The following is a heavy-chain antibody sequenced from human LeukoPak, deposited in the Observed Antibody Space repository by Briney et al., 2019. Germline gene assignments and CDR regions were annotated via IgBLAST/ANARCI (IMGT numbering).Heavy chain of an antibody. J-gene: IGHJ4*02. D-gene: IGHD7-27*01. Sequence: SETLSLTCTVSGGSISSYYWSWIRQPPGKGLEWIGYIYYSGSTNYNPSLKSRVTISVDTSKNQFSLKPSSVTAADTAVYYCARDPGLDYFDYWGQGTLVTVSS. CDR3: ARDPGLDYFDY. V-gene: IGHV4-59*01. CDR2: IYYSGST. CDR1: GGSISSYY.